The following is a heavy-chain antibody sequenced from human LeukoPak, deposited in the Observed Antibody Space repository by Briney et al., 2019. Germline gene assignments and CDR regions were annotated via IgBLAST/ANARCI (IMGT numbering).Heavy chain of an antibody. V-gene: IGHV4-31*03. Sequence: SETLSLTCTVSGGSISSGGYYWSWIRQHPGKGLEWIGYIYYSGSTYYNPSLKSRVTISVDASKNQFSLKLSSVTAADTAVYYCARSRPPYSSGWPFDYWGQGTLVTVSS. J-gene: IGHJ4*02. CDR2: IYYSGST. CDR3: ARSRPPYSSGWPFDY. CDR1: GGSISSGGYY. D-gene: IGHD6-19*01.